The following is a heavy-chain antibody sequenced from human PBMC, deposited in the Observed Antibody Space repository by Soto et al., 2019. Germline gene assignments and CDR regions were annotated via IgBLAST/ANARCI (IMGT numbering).Heavy chain of an antibody. CDR2: IDPSDSYT. CDR3: ASLGNCCSGGSCYAAGDYYGMDV. J-gene: IGHJ6*02. Sequence: PGESLKISCKGSGCSFTIYWISWVRQMPGKGLEWMGRIDPSDSYTNYSPSFQGHVTISADKSISTAYLQWSSLKASDTAMYYCASLGNCCSGGSCYAAGDYYGMDVWGQGTTVTVSS. V-gene: IGHV5-10-1*01. D-gene: IGHD2-15*01. CDR1: GCSFTIYW.